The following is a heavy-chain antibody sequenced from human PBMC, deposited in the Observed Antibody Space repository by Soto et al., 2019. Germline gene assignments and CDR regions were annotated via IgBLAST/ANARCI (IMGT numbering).Heavy chain of an antibody. Sequence: ASVKVSCKASGYTFTSYDINWVRQATGQGLEWMGWMNPNSGNTGYAQKFQGRVTMTRNTSISTAYMELSSLRSEDTAVYYCARQYYYGSGSYYNEGLNWFDPWGQGTLVTVSS. V-gene: IGHV1-8*01. CDR3: ARQYYYGSGSYYNEGLNWFDP. CDR2: MNPNSGNT. J-gene: IGHJ5*02. CDR1: GYTFTSYD. D-gene: IGHD3-10*01.